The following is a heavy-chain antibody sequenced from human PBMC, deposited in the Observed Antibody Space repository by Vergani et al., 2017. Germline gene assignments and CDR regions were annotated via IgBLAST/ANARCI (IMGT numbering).Heavy chain of an antibody. CDR3: ARGAWQWLAPRYYYGMDV. J-gene: IGHJ6*02. V-gene: IGHV4-34*01. CDR2: INHSGST. CDR1: GGSFSGYY. Sequence: QVQLQQWGAGLLKPSETLSLTCAVYGGSFSGYYWSWIRQPPGKGLEWIGEINHSGSTNYNPSLKSRVTISVDTSKNQFSLKLSSVTAADTAVYYCARGAWQWLAPRYYYGMDVWGQGTTVTVSS. D-gene: IGHD6-19*01.